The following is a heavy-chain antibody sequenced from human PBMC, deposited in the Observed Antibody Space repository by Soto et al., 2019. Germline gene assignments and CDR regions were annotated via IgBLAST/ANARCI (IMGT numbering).Heavy chain of an antibody. CDR3: ARIRGRCSSTSCPAGDAFDI. Sequence: GGSLRLSCAASGFTFSSYSINWVRQAPGKGLEWVSYISSSSSTIYYADSVKGRFTISRDNAKNSLYLQMNSPRAEDTAVYYCARIRGRCSSTSCPAGDAFDIWGQGTMVTVSS. D-gene: IGHD2-2*01. CDR2: ISSSSSTI. J-gene: IGHJ3*02. V-gene: IGHV3-48*01. CDR1: GFTFSSYS.